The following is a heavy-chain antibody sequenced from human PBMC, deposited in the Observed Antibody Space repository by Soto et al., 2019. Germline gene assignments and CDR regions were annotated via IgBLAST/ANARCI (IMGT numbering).Heavy chain of an antibody. V-gene: IGHV3-48*02. CDR1: GFTFSSYS. D-gene: IGHD4-17*01. CDR2: ISSSSSTI. J-gene: IGHJ4*02. CDR3: ARARDDYVATSFLDY. Sequence: GGSLRLSCAASGFTFSSYSMNWVRQAPGKGLEWVSYISSSSSTIYYADSVKGRFTISRDNAKNSLYLQMNSLRDEDTAVYYCARARDDYVATSFLDYWGQGTLVTVSS.